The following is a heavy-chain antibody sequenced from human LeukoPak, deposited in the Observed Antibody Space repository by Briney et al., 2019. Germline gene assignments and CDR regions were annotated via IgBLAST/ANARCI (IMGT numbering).Heavy chain of an antibody. D-gene: IGHD5-24*01. CDR1: GFTFSSYA. Sequence: GGSLRLSCAASGFTFSSYAMSWVRQAPGKGLEWVSTISGSGDNTYYPDSVKGRFTISRDNAKNSLYLQMNSLRAEDTAVYYCARDVEMATNAEGYWGQGTLVTVSS. J-gene: IGHJ4*02. CDR3: ARDVEMATNAEGY. V-gene: IGHV3-23*01. CDR2: ISGSGDNT.